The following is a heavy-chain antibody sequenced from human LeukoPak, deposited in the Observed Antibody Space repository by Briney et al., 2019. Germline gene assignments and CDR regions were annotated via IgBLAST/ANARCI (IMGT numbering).Heavy chain of an antibody. CDR2: IKQDGNEK. J-gene: IGHJ3*02. CDR3: AREEGRDYYDSSGGNFDI. CDR1: GFIFSSYW. V-gene: IGHV3-7*01. D-gene: IGHD3-22*01. Sequence: GGSLRLSCAASGFIFSSYWMSWVRQAPGKGLEWVANIKQDGNEKYSVDSVKGRFTISRDNAKNSLYLQMNSLRVEDTAMYYCAREEGRDYYDSSGGNFDIWGQGTMVTVSS.